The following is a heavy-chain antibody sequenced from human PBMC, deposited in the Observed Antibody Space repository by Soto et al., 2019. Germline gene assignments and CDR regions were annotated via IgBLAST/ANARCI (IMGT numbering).Heavy chain of an antibody. CDR2: ISYDGSNK. J-gene: IGHJ6*02. D-gene: IGHD1-1*01. V-gene: IGHV3-30-3*01. CDR1: GLTFSSYA. Sequence: QVQLEESGGGVVQPGRSLRLSCAASGLTFSSYAMHWVRQAPGKGLEWVAVISYDGSNKYYADSVKGRFTISRDNSKNTLYLQMNSLRAEDTAVYYCATTLGQVYYYYGMDVWGQGTTVTVSS. CDR3: ATTLGQVYYYYGMDV.